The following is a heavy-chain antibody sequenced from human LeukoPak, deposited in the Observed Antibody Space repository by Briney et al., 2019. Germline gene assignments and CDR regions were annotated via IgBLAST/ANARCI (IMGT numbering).Heavy chain of an antibody. CDR2: INSDGGST. Sequence: PGGSLRLSCTASGFIVSGYWMHWVRQVPGMGLMWVSRINSDGGSTSYAESVKGRFTISRDNAKNTLYLQMNSLRGEDTAVYYCARENDSSGYFLDAFDIWGPGTMVTVSS. D-gene: IGHD3-22*01. J-gene: IGHJ3*02. V-gene: IGHV3-74*01. CDR1: GFIVSGYW. CDR3: ARENDSSGYFLDAFDI.